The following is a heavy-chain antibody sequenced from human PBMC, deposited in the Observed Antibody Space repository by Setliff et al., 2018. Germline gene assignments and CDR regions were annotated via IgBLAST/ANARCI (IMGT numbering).Heavy chain of an antibody. Sequence: SETLSLTCAVYGGSFSGYYWNWIRQAPGKGLEWSGEINHRGTTSYTPSLKGRVTISVDTSKNLFSLKLSSVTAADTAVYFCARGPRFDYESPTYRRRFDPWGQGTAVTSPQ. J-gene: IGHJ5*02. CDR2: INHRGTT. CDR3: ARGPRFDYESPTYRRRFDP. V-gene: IGHV4-34*01. CDR1: GGSFSGYY. D-gene: IGHD3-22*01.